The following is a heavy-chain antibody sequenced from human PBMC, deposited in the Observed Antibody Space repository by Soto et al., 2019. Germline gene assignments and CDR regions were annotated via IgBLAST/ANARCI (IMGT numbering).Heavy chain of an antibody. Sequence: QVQLVESGGGVVQPGRSLRLSCAASGFTFSSYGMHWVRQAPGKGLEWVAVIWYDGSNKYYADSVKGRFTISRDNSKNTLYLQMNSLRAEDTAVDYCARHREMATIDAFDIWGQGTMVTVSS. V-gene: IGHV3-33*01. CDR3: ARHREMATIDAFDI. CDR2: IWYDGSNK. J-gene: IGHJ3*02. D-gene: IGHD5-12*01. CDR1: GFTFSSYG.